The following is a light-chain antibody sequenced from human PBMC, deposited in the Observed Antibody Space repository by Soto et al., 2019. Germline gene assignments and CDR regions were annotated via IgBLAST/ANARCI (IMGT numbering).Light chain of an antibody. V-gene: IGKV1-33*01. CDR2: DAS. CDR3: QQYNGLPLT. CDR1: QDIRDD. Sequence: DIQMTQSPSSLSAAVGYRVTITCQASQDIRDDLHWYQQKPGKAPNLLIYDASKLETAVPSRFSGSGSGTHFSFTISNLQPEDIATYYCQQYNGLPLTFGGGTKVEIK. J-gene: IGKJ4*01.